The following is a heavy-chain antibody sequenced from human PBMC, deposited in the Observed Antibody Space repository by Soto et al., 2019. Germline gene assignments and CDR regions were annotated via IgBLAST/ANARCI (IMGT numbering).Heavy chain of an antibody. CDR3: GRHLFSDV. D-gene: IGHD2-21*01. V-gene: IGHV4-59*08. J-gene: IGHJ6*02. CDR2: FSNSGTT. Sequence: QVQLQESGPGLVKPSETLSLTCTVSGDSISNYYWNWIRQPPGKGLEWIGYFSNSGTTNYNPSLXSXVXXSADTSKNQFFLKLTSVTAADTAVYYCGRHLFSDVWGQGTTVTVSS. CDR1: GDSISNYY.